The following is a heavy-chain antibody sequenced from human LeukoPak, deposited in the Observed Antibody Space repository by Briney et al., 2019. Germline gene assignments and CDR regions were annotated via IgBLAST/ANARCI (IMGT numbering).Heavy chain of an antibody. V-gene: IGHV3-23*01. CDR1: EFTFNNYA. J-gene: IGHJ5*01. CDR2: ISESGDKT. CDR3: AKQWVDC. Sequence: GGSLRLSCAASEFTFNNYAMNWVRQAPGKGLEWVSAISESGDKTHYADSVKGQFTISRDNSQNTLYLQMNSLRAEDTALYYCAKQWVDCWGQGTLVTVSS.